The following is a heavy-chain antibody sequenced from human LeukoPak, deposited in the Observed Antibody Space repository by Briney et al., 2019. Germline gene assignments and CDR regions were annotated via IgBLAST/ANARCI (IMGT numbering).Heavy chain of an antibody. D-gene: IGHD4-23*01. CDR3: ARRDGDNDRGFDY. J-gene: IGHJ4*02. Sequence: GRSLRLSCAASGFTFSRYGMHWVRQGPGKGLEWVAVIWYDGSKKYYADSMKGRFTISRDNSKNTLYLQMNSLRAEDTAVYYCARRDGDNDRGFDYWGQGTLVTVSS. CDR1: GFTFSRYG. V-gene: IGHV3-33*01. CDR2: IWYDGSKK.